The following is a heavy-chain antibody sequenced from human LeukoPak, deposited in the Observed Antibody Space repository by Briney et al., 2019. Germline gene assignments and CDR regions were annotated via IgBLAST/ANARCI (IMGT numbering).Heavy chain of an antibody. J-gene: IGHJ5*02. CDR2: ISSSSSYI. D-gene: IGHD4-11*01. CDR3: ARDRTTAWFDP. CDR1: GFTFSSYS. V-gene: IGHV3-21*01. Sequence: GGSLRLSCAASGFTFSSYSMNWVRQAPGKGLEWVSSISSSSSYIYYADSVKGRFTISRDNAKNSLYPQMNSLRAEDTAVYYCARDRTTAWFDPWGQGTLVTVSS.